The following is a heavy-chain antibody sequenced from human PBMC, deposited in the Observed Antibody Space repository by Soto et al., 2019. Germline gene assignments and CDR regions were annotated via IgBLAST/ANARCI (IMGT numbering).Heavy chain of an antibody. J-gene: IGHJ4*02. CDR1: GLTVSNYG. CDR3: TGEVASGY. V-gene: IGHV3-30*03. D-gene: IGHD2-8*02. CDR2: ISRDGRTK. Sequence: QVQLVESGGGVVQPGRSLRLSCVVSGLTVSNYGMHWVRQAPGKGLEWVAVISRDGRTKFYADSVKARFTISRDNSRNTLFLEMNSLRSDDMAVYYCTGEVASGYWGQGTLVTVSS.